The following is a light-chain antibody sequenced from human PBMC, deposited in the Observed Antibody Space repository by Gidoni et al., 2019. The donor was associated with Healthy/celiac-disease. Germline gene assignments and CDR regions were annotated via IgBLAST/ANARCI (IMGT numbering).Light chain of an antibody. CDR3: QQYGSSPPLT. Sequence: EIVLTQSPGTLSLSPGERATLSCRASQSVSSSYLAWYQQKPGQAPRLLIYGASSRATVIPDRFSGSGSGTDFTLTICRLEPEDFAVYYCQQYGSSPPLTFGGGTKVEIK. V-gene: IGKV3-20*01. J-gene: IGKJ4*01. CDR2: GAS. CDR1: QSVSSSY.